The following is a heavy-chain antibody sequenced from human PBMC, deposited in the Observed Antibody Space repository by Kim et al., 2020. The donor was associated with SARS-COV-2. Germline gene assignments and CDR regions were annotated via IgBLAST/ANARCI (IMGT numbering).Heavy chain of an antibody. V-gene: IGHV3-23*01. CDR3: AKGGDRTPGYCDS. D-gene: IGHD2-2*01. Sequence: YGDCVRGRFTISQDNSRNTLYRQMNSLRAEDTAVYYCAKGGDRTPGYCDSWGPGNLVTVSS. J-gene: IGHJ4*02.